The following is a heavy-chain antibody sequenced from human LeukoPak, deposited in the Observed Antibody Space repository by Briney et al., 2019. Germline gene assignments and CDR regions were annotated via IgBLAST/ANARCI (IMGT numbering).Heavy chain of an antibody. CDR1: GYSFTSYW. D-gene: IGHD4-17*01. J-gene: IGHJ6*02. Sequence: GESLKISCKGSGYSFTSYWIGWVRQMPGKGLEWMGIIYPGDSDTRYSPSFQGQVTISADKSISTAYLQWSSLKASDTAMYYCARWTYGDYDNYYYYYGMDVWGRGTTVTVSS. CDR3: ARWTYGDYDNYYYYYGMDV. CDR2: IYPGDSDT. V-gene: IGHV5-51*01.